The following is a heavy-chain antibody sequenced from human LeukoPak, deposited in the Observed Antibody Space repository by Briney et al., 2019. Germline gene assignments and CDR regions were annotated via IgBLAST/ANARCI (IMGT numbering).Heavy chain of an antibody. V-gene: IGHV3-30-3*01. CDR3: ARDLNGDY. CDR1: GFTFSSYA. J-gene: IGHJ4*02. D-gene: IGHD1-1*01. Sequence: GGSLRLSCAASGFTFSSYAMHWVRQAPGKGPEWVAVISYDGSNKYYADSVKGRFTISRDNSKNTLYLQMNSLRAEDTAVYYCARDLNGDYWGQGTLVTVSS. CDR2: ISYDGSNK.